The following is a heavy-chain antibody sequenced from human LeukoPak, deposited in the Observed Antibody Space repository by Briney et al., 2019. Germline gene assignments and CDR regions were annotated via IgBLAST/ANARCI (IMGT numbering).Heavy chain of an antibody. V-gene: IGHV4-59*01. CDR2: IYYSGST. J-gene: IGHJ5*01. CDR1: GGSISNYY. D-gene: IGHD5-12*01. Sequence: PSETLSLTGTGSGGSISNYYWSWIRQPPGKGLEWMGYIYYSGSTNYNPSLKSRVTISVDTSKNQFSLKLNSVTTADTAVYFCARGANGYALPDSWGQGTLVTVS. CDR3: ARGANGYALPDS.